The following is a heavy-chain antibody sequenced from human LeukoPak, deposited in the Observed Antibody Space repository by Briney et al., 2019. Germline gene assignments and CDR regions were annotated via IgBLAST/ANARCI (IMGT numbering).Heavy chain of an antibody. D-gene: IGHD3-22*01. CDR2: VSAGGGTT. CDR1: GFTFSNAW. CDR3: AKGFYDTGRYSPFDS. V-gene: IGHV3-23*01. Sequence: GGSLRLSCAASGFTFSNAWMNWVRQAPGKGLEWVSGVSAGGGTTYYGDSVKGRFTISRDNSKNTVFLQMNNLRAEDAAIYYCAKGFYDTGRYSPFDSWGQGTLVTVSS. J-gene: IGHJ4*02.